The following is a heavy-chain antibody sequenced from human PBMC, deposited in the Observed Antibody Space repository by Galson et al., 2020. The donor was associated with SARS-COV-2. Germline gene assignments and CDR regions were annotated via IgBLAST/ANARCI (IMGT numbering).Heavy chain of an antibody. CDR3: ARPSSSGYYSVGYFDL. J-gene: IGHJ2*01. CDR2: IYHSGST. D-gene: IGHD3-22*01. V-gene: IGHV4-38-2*01. Sequence: SETLSLTCAVSGYSISSDFYWGWIRQPPGKRLEWIGNIYHSGSTYYNPSLKSRVTISIDKSKNQFSLKLSSVTAADTAVYYCARPSSSGYYSVGYFDLWGRGTRVTVSS. CDR1: GYSISSDFY.